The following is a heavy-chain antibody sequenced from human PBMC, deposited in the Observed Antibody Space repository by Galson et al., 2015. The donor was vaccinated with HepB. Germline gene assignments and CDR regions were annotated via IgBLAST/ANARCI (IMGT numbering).Heavy chain of an antibody. D-gene: IGHD5-18*01. Sequence: SLRLSCAASGFKFGGSAIHWVRQGSGKGSEWVGRIRSKANNYATSYVPALEGRFTISRDDSKNMAYLHMRSLKADDTAVYYCARLGDFSGYTSAWGQGTQGTVSS. CDR3: ARLGDFSGYTSA. CDR1: GFKFGGSA. CDR2: IRSKANNYAT. V-gene: IGHV3-73*01. J-gene: IGHJ4*02.